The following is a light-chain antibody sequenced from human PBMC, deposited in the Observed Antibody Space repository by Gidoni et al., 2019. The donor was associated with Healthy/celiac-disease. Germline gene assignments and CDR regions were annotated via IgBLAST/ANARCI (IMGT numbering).Light chain of an antibody. V-gene: IGKV3-20*01. CDR2: GPS. J-gene: IGKJ1*01. Sequence: EIVLTKSIGTLSLSPGERATHSCRARQGVSSSYLAWYQQKLGQAPMLLIYGPSSRATGTPDRFCGSGSGTDFTLTISRLEPADFAVYYCQQYGTSPWTFGQGTKVEIK. CDR1: QGVSSSY. CDR3: QQYGTSPWT.